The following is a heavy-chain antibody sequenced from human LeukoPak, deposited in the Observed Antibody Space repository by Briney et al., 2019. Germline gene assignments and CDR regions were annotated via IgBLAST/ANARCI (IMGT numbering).Heavy chain of an antibody. V-gene: IGHV3-21*04. J-gene: IGHJ3*01. CDR2: ISSSSSYI. Sequence: GGSLRLSCAASGFTFSSYSMNWVRQAPGKGLEWVSSISSSSSYIYYADSVKGRFTISRDNAKNTLYLQMNSLRADDTAEYYCAKSLLTTASGTGRAFDLWGQGTMVTVSS. CDR1: GFTFSSYS. D-gene: IGHD1-26*01. CDR3: AKSLLTTASGTGRAFDL.